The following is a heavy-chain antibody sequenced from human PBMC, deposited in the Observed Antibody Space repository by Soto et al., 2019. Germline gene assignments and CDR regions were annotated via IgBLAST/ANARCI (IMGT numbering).Heavy chain of an antibody. J-gene: IGHJ4*02. D-gene: IGHD3-10*01. Sequence: EVQLLESGGGLVQPGGSLRLSCAASGFTFSSYAMNWVRQAPGKGLEWVSTITGSGGITSGADSVKGRFTMSRDNSKNTLYLPMTSLRADDTAVYYCAKGSRVRGIMTIDSWGQGTLVTVSS. CDR2: ITGSGGIT. CDR1: GFTFSSYA. V-gene: IGHV3-23*01. CDR3: AKGSRVRGIMTIDS.